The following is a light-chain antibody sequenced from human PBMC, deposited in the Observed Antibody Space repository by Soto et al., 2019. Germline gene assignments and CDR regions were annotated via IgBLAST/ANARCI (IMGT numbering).Light chain of an antibody. V-gene: IGKV3-15*01. Sequence: SPTTKYVSQGERAALSCRASQNVNYNLAWYQQKPGQAPRLLIHDASVRATAIPARFSGSGSGTEFTLTISSLQSEDFAVYYCQQYNNWPRTFGQGTKVDIK. J-gene: IGKJ1*01. CDR1: QNVNYN. CDR2: DAS. CDR3: QQYNNWPRT.